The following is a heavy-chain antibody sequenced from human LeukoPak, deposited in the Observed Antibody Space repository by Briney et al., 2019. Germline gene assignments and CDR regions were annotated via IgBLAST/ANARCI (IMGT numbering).Heavy chain of an antibody. Sequence: GGSLRLSCAASGFTFSTYWMTWVRQAPGKGLEWVANIKQDGSEKYYVDSVKGRFTISRDNAKNSLNLQMDSLRAEDTAVYYCARGKISPDYWGQGTLVTVSS. J-gene: IGHJ4*02. V-gene: IGHV3-7*01. CDR2: IKQDGSEK. CDR3: ARGKISPDY. CDR1: GFTFSTYW. D-gene: IGHD3-3*01.